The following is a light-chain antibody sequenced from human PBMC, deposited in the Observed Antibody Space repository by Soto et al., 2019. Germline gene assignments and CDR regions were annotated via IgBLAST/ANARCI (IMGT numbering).Light chain of an antibody. CDR3: QQYNEWLYS. CDR2: GSS. CDR1: RPVRSN. V-gene: IGKV3-15*01. J-gene: IGKJ2*03. Sequence: EIVRTQSPANMSVSPVERVAVSCRASRPVRSNLAWYQQKPGQPPRLLIYGSSTRATGIPARFSGSGSGTEFTLTVTSLQSADIAVYYCQQYNEWLYSFGQGTKVDIK.